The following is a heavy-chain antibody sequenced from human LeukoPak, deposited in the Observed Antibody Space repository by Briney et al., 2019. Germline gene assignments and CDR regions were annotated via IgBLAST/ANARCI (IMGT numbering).Heavy chain of an antibody. V-gene: IGHV1-46*01. CDR3: ARDNSVGDSAWWFDP. CDR2: INPSGDNT. CDR1: GDTFTDDL. D-gene: IGHD5-12*01. Sequence: ASATVSCMESGDTFTDDLRCPVSDRPEQGLERMGIINPSGDNTWYAQKFQGRVTMARDMATRTDYMEVSSLRSEDTAVYYCARDNSVGDSAWWFDPWGQGTLVTVSS. J-gene: IGHJ5*02.